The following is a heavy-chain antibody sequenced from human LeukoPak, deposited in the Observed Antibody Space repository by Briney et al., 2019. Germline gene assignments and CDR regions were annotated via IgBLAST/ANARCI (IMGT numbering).Heavy chain of an antibody. CDR3: AREEQLRFLEWLPPHDAFDI. V-gene: IGHV3-7*01. CDR2: IKQDGSEK. Sequence: GGSLRLSCAASGFTFSSYWMSWVRQAPGKGLEWVANIKQDGSEKYYVDSVKGRFTISRDNAKNSLYLQMNSLRAEDTAVYYCAREEQLRFLEWLPPHDAFDIWGQGTMVTVSS. D-gene: IGHD3-3*01. CDR1: GFTFSSYW. J-gene: IGHJ3*02.